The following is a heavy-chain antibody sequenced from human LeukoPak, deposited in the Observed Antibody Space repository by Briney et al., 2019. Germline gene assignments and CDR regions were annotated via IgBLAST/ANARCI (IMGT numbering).Heavy chain of an antibody. Sequence: TGGSLRLSCAASGFTFNYYWMSWVRQTPGKGLEWLANIKPDGSEKYYVDSVRGRFTISRDNAKSSVHLRMNGLRAEDTAIYYCARDGHYFAMDVWGQGTTVTVSS. V-gene: IGHV3-7*03. J-gene: IGHJ6*02. CDR2: IKPDGSEK. CDR1: GFTFNYYW. CDR3: ARDGHYFAMDV.